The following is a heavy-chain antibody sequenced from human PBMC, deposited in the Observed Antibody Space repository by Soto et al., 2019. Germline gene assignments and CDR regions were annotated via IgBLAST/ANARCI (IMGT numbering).Heavy chain of an antibody. Sequence: GGSLRLSCAASGFSLSSAWMSWVRQTPEKGLEWVGRIKSKSDGGTTDYAAPVKGRFTISRDDSENTLYLQMNSLKTEDTAVYYCTTDRFYSPVVHWGQGTLVTVSS. J-gene: IGHJ4*02. CDR3: TTDRFYSPVVH. D-gene: IGHD4-4*01. V-gene: IGHV3-15*01. CDR1: GFSLSSAW. CDR2: IKSKSDGGTT.